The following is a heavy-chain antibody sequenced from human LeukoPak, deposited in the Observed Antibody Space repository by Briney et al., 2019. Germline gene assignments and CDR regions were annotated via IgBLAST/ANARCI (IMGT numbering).Heavy chain of an antibody. J-gene: IGHJ4*02. D-gene: IGHD6-19*01. CDR3: ARVRSSGWYVTFDY. CDR2: IYYSGST. CDR1: GGSISSSSYY. V-gene: IGHV4-39*07. Sequence: SETLSLTCTVSGGSISSSSYYWGWICQPPGKGLEWIGSIYYSGSTYYNPSLKSRVTISVDTSKNQFSLKLSSVTAADTAVYYCARVRSSGWYVTFDYWGQGTLVTVSS.